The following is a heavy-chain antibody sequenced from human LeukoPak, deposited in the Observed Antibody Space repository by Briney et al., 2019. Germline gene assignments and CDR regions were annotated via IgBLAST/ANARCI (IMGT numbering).Heavy chain of an antibody. CDR1: GLTFKSFA. CDR3: VGSGSYSTYNHAITLYYFDY. CDR2: ISGSGGSI. D-gene: IGHD3-10*01. V-gene: IGHV3-23*01. J-gene: IGHJ4*02. Sequence: PGGSLGLSCAASGLTFKSFAMSWVRQAPGKGLEWVSAISGSGGSIYYADSVKGRFTISRDNSKNTLFLQMNSLRAEDTAVYYCVGSGSYSTYNHAITLYYFDYWGQGTLVTVSS.